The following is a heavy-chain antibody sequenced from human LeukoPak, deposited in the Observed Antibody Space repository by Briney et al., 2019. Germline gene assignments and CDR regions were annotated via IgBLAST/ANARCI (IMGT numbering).Heavy chain of an antibody. Sequence: PGGSLRLSCAASGFTFSSYWMSWVRQAPGKGLEWVANIKQDGSEKYYVDSVKGRFTISRDNAKNSLYLQMNSLRAEDTAVYYCAREDSGYDFNYFYYYGMDVWGQGTTVTVSS. CDR2: IKQDGSEK. CDR1: GFTFSSYW. V-gene: IGHV3-7*01. J-gene: IGHJ6*02. CDR3: AREDSGYDFNYFYYYGMDV. D-gene: IGHD5-12*01.